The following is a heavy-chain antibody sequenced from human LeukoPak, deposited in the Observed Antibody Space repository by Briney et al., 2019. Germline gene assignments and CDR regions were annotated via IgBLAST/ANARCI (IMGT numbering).Heavy chain of an antibody. CDR2: IYHSGST. V-gene: IGHV4-38-2*02. D-gene: IGHD3-10*02. CDR3: ARVMSYYYYYMDV. J-gene: IGHJ6*03. CDR1: GYSISSGYY. Sequence: SETLSLTCTVSGYSISSGYYWGWIRQPPGKGLEWIGSIYHSGSTYYNPSLKSRVTISVDTSKNQFSLKLSSVTAADTAVYYCARVMSYYYYYMDVWGKGTTVTVSS.